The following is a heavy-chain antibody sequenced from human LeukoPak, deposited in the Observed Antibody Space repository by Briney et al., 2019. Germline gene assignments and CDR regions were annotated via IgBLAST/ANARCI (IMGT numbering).Heavy chain of an antibody. CDR2: IYPGDSDT. CDR1: GYTFANYW. V-gene: IGHV5-51*01. CDR3: ARRDYDDYRDY. D-gene: IGHD3-3*01. J-gene: IGHJ4*02. Sequence: GESLRISCKGSGYTFANYWIGWVRQMPGKGLEWMGIIYPGDSDTRYSPSFQGQVTISADKSNSTAYLQWSSLKALDTAMYYCARRDYDDYRDYWGQGTLVTVSS.